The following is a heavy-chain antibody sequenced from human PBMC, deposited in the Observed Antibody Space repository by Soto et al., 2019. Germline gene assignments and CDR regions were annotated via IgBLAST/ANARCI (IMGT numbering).Heavy chain of an antibody. D-gene: IGHD6-6*01. V-gene: IGHV1-2*02. J-gene: IGHJ4*02. CDR2: IGPESGAT. CDR3: AHSRYSRSSFDY. Sequence: ASVKVSCKASGYTFTGHYIHWVRQAPEQGPEWMGEIGPESGATRYAQKFQGRLTITKDTSKNQVVLRMTNMDPVDTATYYCAHSRYSRSSFDYWGQGTLVTVSS. CDR1: GYTFTGHY.